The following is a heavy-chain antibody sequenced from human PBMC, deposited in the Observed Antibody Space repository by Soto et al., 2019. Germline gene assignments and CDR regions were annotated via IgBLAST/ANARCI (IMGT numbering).Heavy chain of an antibody. J-gene: IGHJ3*02. CDR3: AKDLGSGSYLFDAFDI. V-gene: IGHV3-30*18. CDR2: ISYDGSNK. Sequence: VGSLRLSCAASGFTFSNYGMHWVRQAPGKGLEWVAVISYDGSNKYYADSVKGRFTISRDNSKNTLYLQMNSLRAEDTAVYYCAKDLGSGSYLFDAFDIWGQGTMVTVSS. CDR1: GFTFSNYG. D-gene: IGHD1-26*01.